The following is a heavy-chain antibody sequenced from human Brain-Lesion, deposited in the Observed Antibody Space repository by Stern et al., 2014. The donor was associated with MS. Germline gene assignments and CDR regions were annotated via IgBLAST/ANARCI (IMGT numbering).Heavy chain of an antibody. CDR1: GGSVSSTSYA. J-gene: IGHJ5*02. CDR2: IYYSGNT. D-gene: IGHD2-15*01. Sequence: VQLQESGPGLVKPSETLSLTCTVAGGSVSSTSYAWAWIRQPPGKGLEWIGPIYYSGNTYYSPSLKSRLTISLDTSKNQFFLHLSFVTAADTAVYYCAGEEDIRYCSGGSCTGNWFDPWGQGTLVTVSS. V-gene: IGHV4-39*02. CDR3: AGEEDIRYCSGGSCTGNWFDP.